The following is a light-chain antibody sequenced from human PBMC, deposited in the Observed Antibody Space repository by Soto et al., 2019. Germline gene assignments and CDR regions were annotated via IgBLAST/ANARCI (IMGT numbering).Light chain of an antibody. V-gene: IGKV3-20*01. J-gene: IGKJ1*01. CDR3: QQYSMSPWT. Sequence: EIVLTQSPGTLSLSPGERATLSCRASQSVSSNYLAWYQQKPGQAPRLLIYGASSRATGIPDRFSGSGSGTDFNLTISRLEPEVLAMYYCQQYSMSPWTFGQGTKVEIK. CDR2: GAS. CDR1: QSVSSNY.